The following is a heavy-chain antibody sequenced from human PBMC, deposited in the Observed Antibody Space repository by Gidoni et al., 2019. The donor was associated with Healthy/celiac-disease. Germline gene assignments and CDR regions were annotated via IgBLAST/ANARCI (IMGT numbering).Heavy chain of an antibody. CDR2: IIPILGIA. D-gene: IGHD6-19*01. V-gene: IGHV1-69*04. J-gene: IGHJ2*01. CDR3: ARDFVSVTVAGIIWYFDL. Sequence: QVQLVQSGAEVKKPGSSVKVSCKASGGTLSSYAISWVRQAPGPGLGWMGRIIPILGIANYAQKFQGRVTITADKSTSTAYMELSSLRSEDTAVYYCARDFVSVTVAGIIWYFDLWGRGTLVTVSS. CDR1: GGTLSSYA.